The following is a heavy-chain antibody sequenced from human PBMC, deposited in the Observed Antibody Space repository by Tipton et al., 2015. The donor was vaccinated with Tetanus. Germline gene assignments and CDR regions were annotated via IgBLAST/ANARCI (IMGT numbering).Heavy chain of an antibody. J-gene: IGHJ1*01. Sequence: SLRLSCAASGFTFSSYSMNWVRQAPGKGLEWVSSISSSSSYIYYADSVKGRFTISRDNAKNSLYLQMNSLRAEDTAVYYCATDSLGYCSGGSCYYFQHWGQGTLVTVSS. CDR3: ATDSLGYCSGGSCYYFQH. D-gene: IGHD2-15*01. V-gene: IGHV3-21*01. CDR2: ISSSSSYI. CDR1: GFTFSSYS.